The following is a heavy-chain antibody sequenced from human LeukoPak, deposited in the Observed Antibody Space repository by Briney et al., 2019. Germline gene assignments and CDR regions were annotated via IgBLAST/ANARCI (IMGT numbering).Heavy chain of an antibody. CDR1: GGSISSSSYY. D-gene: IGHD6-13*01. CDR3: VRGIPAAV. Sequence: PSETLSLTCTVSGGSISSSSYYWGWIRQPPGKGLEWIGSIYYSGSTNYNPSLKGRVTISVDTSKNQFSLKLSSVTAADTAVYYCVRGIPAAVWGQETLVTVSA. V-gene: IGHV4-39*07. J-gene: IGHJ4*02. CDR2: IYYSGST.